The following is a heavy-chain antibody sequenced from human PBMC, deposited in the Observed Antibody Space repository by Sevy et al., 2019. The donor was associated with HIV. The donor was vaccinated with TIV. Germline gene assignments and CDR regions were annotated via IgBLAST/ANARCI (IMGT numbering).Heavy chain of an antibody. J-gene: IGHJ6*03. CDR1: GFTFSSYS. Sequence: GGSLRLSCAASGFTFSSYSMNWVRQAPGKGLEWVSYISSSSSTIYYADSVKGPFTISGDNAKNSLYLQMNSLRDEDTAVYYCARDRAQFRESLYYMDVWGKGTTVTVSS. CDR2: ISSSSSTI. D-gene: IGHD3-10*01. V-gene: IGHV3-48*02. CDR3: ARDRAQFRESLYYMDV.